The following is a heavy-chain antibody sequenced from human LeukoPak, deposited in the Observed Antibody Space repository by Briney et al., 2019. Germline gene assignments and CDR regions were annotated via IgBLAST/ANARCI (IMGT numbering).Heavy chain of an antibody. D-gene: IGHD3-9*01. CDR1: GFTFSSYS. V-gene: IGHV3-21*01. J-gene: IGHJ4*02. CDR3: ARDRSDYDILTGYQDY. CDR2: ISSSSSYI. Sequence: GGSLRLSCAASGFTFSSYSMNWVRQAPGKGLEWVSSISSSSSYIHYADSVKGRFTISRDNAKNSLYLQMNSLRAEDTAVYYCARDRSDYDILTGYQDYWGQGTLVTVSS.